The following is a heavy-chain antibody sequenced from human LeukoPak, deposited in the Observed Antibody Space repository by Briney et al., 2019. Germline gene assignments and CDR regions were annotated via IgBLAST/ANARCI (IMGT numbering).Heavy chain of an antibody. CDR2: IYYSGST. CDR3: ARLEKPYYDILTGPRGWFDP. CDR1: GGSISSYY. D-gene: IGHD3-9*01. J-gene: IGHJ5*02. V-gene: IGHV4-59*08. Sequence: PSETLSLTCTVSGGSISSYYWSWIRQPPGKGLEWIGYIYYSGSTNYNPPLKSRVTISVDTSKNQFSLKLSSVTAADTAVYYCARLEKPYYDILTGPRGWFDPWGQGTLVTVSS.